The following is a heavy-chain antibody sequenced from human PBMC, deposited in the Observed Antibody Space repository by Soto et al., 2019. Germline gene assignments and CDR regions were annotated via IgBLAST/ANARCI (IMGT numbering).Heavy chain of an antibody. CDR2: ISYDGSNK. CDR1: GFTFSSYA. D-gene: IGHD2-15*01. Sequence: GGSLRLSCAASGFTFSSYAMHWVRQAPGKGLEWVAVISYDGSNKYYADSVKGRFTISRDNSKNTLYLQMNSLRAEDTAVYYFSRGPLGYCSGGSCYWFDPWGQGTLVTVSS. CDR3: SRGPLGYCSGGSCYWFDP. J-gene: IGHJ5*02. V-gene: IGHV3-30-3*01.